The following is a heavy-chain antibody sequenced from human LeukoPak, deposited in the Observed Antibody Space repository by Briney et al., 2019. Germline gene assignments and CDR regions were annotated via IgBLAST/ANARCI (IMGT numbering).Heavy chain of an antibody. CDR1: GFIFSSYG. D-gene: IGHD2-21*02. V-gene: IGHV3-33*01. Sequence: GGSLRLSCAASGFIFSSYGMHWVRQAPGKGLEWVAVIWHDGSNRHYVDSVKGRFTISRDNPKSTLYLQMNSLRAQDTAVYYCVRVVTVSNTDPAFDIWGRGTLVTVSS. J-gene: IGHJ3*02. CDR3: VRVVTVSNTDPAFDI. CDR2: IWHDGSNR.